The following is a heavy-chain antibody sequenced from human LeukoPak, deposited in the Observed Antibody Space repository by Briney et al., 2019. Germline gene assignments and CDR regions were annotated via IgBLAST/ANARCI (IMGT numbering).Heavy chain of an antibody. Sequence: GGSLRLSCAASGCTFSSYSMNWVRQAPGKGLEWVSSISSSSSYIYYADSVKGRFTISRDNAKNSLYLQMNSLRAEDTAVYYCAREEYSSSWYDYWGQGTLVTVSS. CDR3: AREEYSSSWYDY. J-gene: IGHJ4*02. D-gene: IGHD6-13*01. CDR2: ISSSSSYI. V-gene: IGHV3-21*01. CDR1: GCTFSSYS.